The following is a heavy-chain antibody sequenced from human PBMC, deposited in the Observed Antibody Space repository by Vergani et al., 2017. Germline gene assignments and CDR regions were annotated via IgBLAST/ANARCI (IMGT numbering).Heavy chain of an antibody. V-gene: IGHV4-39*01. J-gene: IGHJ2*01. CDR2: INYVGRT. D-gene: IGHD3-16*01. CDR3: ARGRGDNWDFDL. CDR1: GGSINPSSSF. Sequence: QLQLQESGPGLVKPSETLSIICTVSGGSINPSSSFWGWLRQSPGKGLEWIGSINYVGRTYYTPSLQSRATVFVDTSKNQFSLNLTSVTAADTAVYCGARGRGDNWDFDLWVRGTLVTDSS.